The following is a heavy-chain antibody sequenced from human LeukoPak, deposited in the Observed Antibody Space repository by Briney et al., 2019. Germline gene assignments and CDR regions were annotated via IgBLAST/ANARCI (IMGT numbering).Heavy chain of an antibody. Sequence: QPGGSLRLSCAASGFTFSSYAMSWVRQAPGKGLEWVANIKQDGSEKYYVDSVKGRFTISRDNTKNSLYLQMNSLRAEDTAVYYCARDSTRFSVVVVAATYLFDYWGQGTLVTVSS. J-gene: IGHJ4*02. CDR1: GFTFSSYA. D-gene: IGHD2-15*01. CDR2: IKQDGSEK. V-gene: IGHV3-7*01. CDR3: ARDSTRFSVVVVAATYLFDY.